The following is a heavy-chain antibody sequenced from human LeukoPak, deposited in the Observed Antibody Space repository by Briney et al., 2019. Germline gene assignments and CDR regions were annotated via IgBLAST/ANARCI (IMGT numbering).Heavy chain of an antibody. CDR1: GYTFTGYY. Sequence: GASVKVSCKASGYTFTGYYMHWVRQAPGQGLEWMGWINPNSGSTNYAQKFQGRVTMTRDTSISTAFMDLSRPRSDDTAVYYCARRGNYGDYFDYWGQGTLVTVSS. V-gene: IGHV1-2*02. J-gene: IGHJ4*02. CDR2: INPNSGST. CDR3: ARRGNYGDYFDY. D-gene: IGHD4-17*01.